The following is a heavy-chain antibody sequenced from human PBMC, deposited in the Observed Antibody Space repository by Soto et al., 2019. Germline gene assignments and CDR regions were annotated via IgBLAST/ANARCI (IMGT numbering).Heavy chain of an antibody. CDR3: EKHTSQVRGPMPY. D-gene: IGHD3-10*01. CDR2: ISSDGTKT. Sequence: PGGSLRLSCAASGFTFSDYIMHWVRQAPGKGLEWVAAISSDGTKTYFADFVKGRFTVSRDNSKNTLYLQMSSLSAEDTAVYHCEKHTSQVRGPMPYWGQGTLVTVSS. J-gene: IGHJ4*02. V-gene: IGHV3-30-3*02. CDR1: GFTFSDYI.